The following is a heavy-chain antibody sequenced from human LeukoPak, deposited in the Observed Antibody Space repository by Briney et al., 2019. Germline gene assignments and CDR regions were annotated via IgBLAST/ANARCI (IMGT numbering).Heavy chain of an antibody. D-gene: IGHD2-15*01. J-gene: IGHJ4*02. CDR2: ISDHEINK. CDR1: GFTFSAYG. Sequence: GGSLRLSCAASGFTFSAYGMDWVRQAPGKGLDWVAFISDHEINKYYADSVKGRFAISRDNSKNTLYLQMNSLRAEDSAVYYCVTSYCSGGSCYSASGYWGQGTLVTVSS. V-gene: IGHV3-30*03. CDR3: VTSYCSGGSCYSASGY.